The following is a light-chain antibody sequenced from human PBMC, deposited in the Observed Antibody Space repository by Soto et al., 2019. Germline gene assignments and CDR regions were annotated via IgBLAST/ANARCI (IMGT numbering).Light chain of an antibody. J-gene: IGLJ1*01. CDR2: EVN. CDR1: SSDIGAYDY. Sequence: QSALTQPASLSGSPGQSITLSCTGNSSDIGAYDYVSWFQQHPGKAPKLMISEVNNRPSGVSNRFSGSKSGNTAYLTISGLQVEDEAEYFCFSFKTTSTHVFGTGTKVTVL. V-gene: IGLV2-14*01. CDR3: FSFKTTSTHV.